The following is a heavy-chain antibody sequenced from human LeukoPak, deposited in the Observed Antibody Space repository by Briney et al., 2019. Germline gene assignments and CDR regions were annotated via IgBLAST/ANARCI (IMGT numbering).Heavy chain of an antibody. V-gene: IGHV1-69*04. CDR1: GGTFSSYT. CDR2: VIPILGIA. J-gene: IGHJ6*03. CDR3: ARELLRYFDRGYYYYYYMDV. D-gene: IGHD3-9*01. Sequence: SVKVSCKASGGTFSSYTISWVRQAPGQGLEWMGRVIPILGIANYAQKFQGRVTITADKSTSTAYMELSSLRSEDTAVYYCARELLRYFDRGYYYYYYMDVWGKGTTVTVSS.